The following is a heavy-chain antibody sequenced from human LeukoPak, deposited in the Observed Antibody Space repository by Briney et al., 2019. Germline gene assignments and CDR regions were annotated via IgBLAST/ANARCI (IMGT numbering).Heavy chain of an antibody. V-gene: IGHV4-61*02. CDR1: GDSISSGSFY. CDR3: ARGPYSYDSSGAFDI. D-gene: IGHD3-22*01. J-gene: IGHJ3*02. CDR2: ISSSGST. Sequence: SQTLSLTCTVSGDSISSGSFYWSWIRQAAGKGLEWIGRISSSGSTNYNPSLKSRVTISVDTSRNQFSLKLSSVTAADTAVYFCARGPYSYDSSGAFDIWGQGTMVTVSS.